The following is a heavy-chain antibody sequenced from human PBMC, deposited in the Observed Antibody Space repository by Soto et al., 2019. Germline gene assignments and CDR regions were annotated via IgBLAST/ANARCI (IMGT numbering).Heavy chain of an antibody. CDR2: IYSGGST. CDR1: GFTVSSNY. Sequence: PGGSLRLSCAASGFTVSSNYMSWVRQAPGKGLEWVSVIYSGGSTYYADSVKGRFTISRDNSRNTLFLQLNSLRDEDTAVYYCAKEYGSTWIDHWGQGTLVTGSS. J-gene: IGHJ4*02. D-gene: IGHD1-1*01. V-gene: IGHV3-53*05. CDR3: AKEYGSTWIDH.